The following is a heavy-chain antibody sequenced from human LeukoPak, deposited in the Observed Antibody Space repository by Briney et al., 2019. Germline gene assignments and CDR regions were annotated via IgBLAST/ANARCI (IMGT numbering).Heavy chain of an antibody. J-gene: IGHJ6*03. CDR1: GSAFTGYY. CDR2: INPNSGGT. Sequence: ASVKFSCKASGSAFTGYYMHWVRPAPGQGLEWMGWINPNSGGTNYSQKFQGRVTITRDTSISTAYMELSRLRSDDTAVYYCARRRGDIVVVPAASGPSYYYYMDVWGKGTTVTVSS. CDR3: ARRRGDIVVVPAASGPSYYYYMDV. V-gene: IGHV1-2*02. D-gene: IGHD2-2*01.